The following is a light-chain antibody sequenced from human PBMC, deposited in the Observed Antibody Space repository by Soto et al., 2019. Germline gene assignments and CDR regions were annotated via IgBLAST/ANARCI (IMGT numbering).Light chain of an antibody. CDR1: QSIRSN. V-gene: IGKV3-15*01. CDR2: DAS. CDR3: HHYHNYMYP. J-gene: IGKJ2*01. Sequence: EIGMTQSPATLSVSPGERATLSCRASQSIRSNLAWYQQKPGLPPRLLIYDASTRAIGIPARFSGSGSGTEFTLTISSLQSGDSAIYYCHHYHNYMYPLGQGTK.